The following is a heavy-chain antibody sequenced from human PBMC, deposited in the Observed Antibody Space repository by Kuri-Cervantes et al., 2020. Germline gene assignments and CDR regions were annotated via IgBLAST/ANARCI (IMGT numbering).Heavy chain of an antibody. D-gene: IGHD1-26*01. CDR3: AKDRTGWVLLGGSDVFDI. Sequence: GESLKTSFAAFGFPFSSYAMSWVRQAPGKGLEWGSAITGSGGSTYYADSVKGRFTISRDNSKNTLFLQMNSLRAEDTAVYYCAKDRTGWVLLGGSDVFDIWGQGTMVTVSS. CDR1: GFPFSSYA. J-gene: IGHJ3*02. CDR2: ITGSGGST. V-gene: IGHV3-23*01.